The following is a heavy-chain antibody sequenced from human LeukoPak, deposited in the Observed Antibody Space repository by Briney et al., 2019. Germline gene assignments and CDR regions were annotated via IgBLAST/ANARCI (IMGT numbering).Heavy chain of an antibody. V-gene: IGHV4-59*01. J-gene: IGHJ3*02. Sequence: SETLSLTCTVSGGSISTYYWSWIRQPPGMGLEWIGYAYYTGSTKYNPSLKSRVTISLDTSKNHFSLKLSSVTAADTAVYYCARDRLAEHDAFDIWGQGTMVTVSS. CDR2: AYYTGST. CDR3: ARDRLAEHDAFDI. D-gene: IGHD6-13*01. CDR1: GGSISTYY.